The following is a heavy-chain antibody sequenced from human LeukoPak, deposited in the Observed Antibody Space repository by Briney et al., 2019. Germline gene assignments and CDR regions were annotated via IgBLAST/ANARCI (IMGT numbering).Heavy chain of an antibody. CDR1: GFSLSTSGVG. Sequence: SGPTLVKPTQTLTLTCTFSGFSLSTSGVGVGWIRQPPGKALEWLALIYWDDDKRYSPSLKSRLTITKDTSKNQVVLTMTNMDPVDTATYYCALLDGIAAAGLLDYWGQGTLVTVSS. D-gene: IGHD6-13*01. CDR2: IYWDDDK. V-gene: IGHV2-5*02. CDR3: ALLDGIAAAGLLDY. J-gene: IGHJ4*02.